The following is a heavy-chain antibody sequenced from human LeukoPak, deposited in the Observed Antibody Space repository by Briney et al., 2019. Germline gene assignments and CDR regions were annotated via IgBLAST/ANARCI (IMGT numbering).Heavy chain of an antibody. CDR2: IYYSGAT. Sequence: SEALSLTCTISGGSISTYYWNWIRQPPGRGLDGIGYIYYSGATNYTLSLKSGVTTSVDTSKNQFSLKLSSVPAADTAVYYCARMAPYGDSPFDYSGQGTLVTASS. J-gene: IGHJ4*02. D-gene: IGHD4-17*01. V-gene: IGHV4-59*01. CDR1: GGSISTYY. CDR3: ARMAPYGDSPFDY.